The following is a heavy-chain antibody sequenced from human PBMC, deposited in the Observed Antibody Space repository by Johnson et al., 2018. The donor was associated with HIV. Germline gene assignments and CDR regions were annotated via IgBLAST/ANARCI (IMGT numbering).Heavy chain of an antibody. CDR1: GFTFSSYG. J-gene: IGHJ3*02. CDR2: IWYDGSNK. V-gene: IGHV3-33*08. D-gene: IGHD3-22*01. CDR3: AKHGGYSDGPNDAFDI. Sequence: QVQLVESGGGVVQPGRSLRLSCAASGFTFSSYGMHWVRQAPGKGLEWVAVIWYDGSNKYYADSVKGRFTISRDNSKNTLYLQMNSLRAEDTAVYYCAKHGGYSDGPNDAFDIWGQGTMVTVSS.